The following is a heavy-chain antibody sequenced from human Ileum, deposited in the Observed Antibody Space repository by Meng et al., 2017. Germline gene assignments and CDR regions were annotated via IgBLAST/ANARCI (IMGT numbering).Heavy chain of an antibody. J-gene: IGHJ5*02. CDR1: GGSVSSVLYY. Sequence: QVQLQEAGPGLVRPSETLSLTCTVSGGSVSSVLYYWSWTRQPPGKGLEWIGYIYYSGSINYNPSLKSRVTISVDTSKNQFSLNLSSVTAADTAVYYCARDSGWFDRWGQGTLVTVSS. CDR2: IYYSGSI. V-gene: IGHV4-61*01. CDR3: ARDSGWFDR.